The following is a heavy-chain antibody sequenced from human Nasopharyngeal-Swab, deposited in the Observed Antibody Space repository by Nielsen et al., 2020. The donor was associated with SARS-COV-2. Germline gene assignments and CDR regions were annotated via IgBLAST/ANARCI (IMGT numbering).Heavy chain of an antibody. CDR2: IYYSGST. D-gene: IGHD6-19*01. V-gene: IGHV4-61*01. J-gene: IGHJ2*01. CDR3: ARRGLAVADFDL. Sequence: SETLSLTCTVSGGSVSSGSYYWSWIRQPPGKGLEWIGYIYYSGSTNYNPSLKSRVTISVDTSNNQFSPKVRSVTATDTAVYYCARRGLAVADFDLWGRGTLVTVSS. CDR1: GGSVSSGSYY.